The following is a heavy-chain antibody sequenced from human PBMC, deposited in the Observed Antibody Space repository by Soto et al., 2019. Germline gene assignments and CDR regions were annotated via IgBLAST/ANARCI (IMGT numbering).Heavy chain of an antibody. V-gene: IGHV3-33*08. CDR3: ARDADTTGHYSHFDI. J-gene: IGHJ4*02. CDR1: GFTFIYYG. Sequence: QVQLVESGGGVVQPGGSLRLSCAASGFTFIYYGFHWVRQAPGKGLEWVAVMHTGGNEKYYFDSVKGRFTVSRDDSRNMVYLEMSGLRAEDTAEYFCARDADTTGHYSHFDIWGRGYLVA. D-gene: IGHD3-9*01. CDR2: MHTGGNEK.